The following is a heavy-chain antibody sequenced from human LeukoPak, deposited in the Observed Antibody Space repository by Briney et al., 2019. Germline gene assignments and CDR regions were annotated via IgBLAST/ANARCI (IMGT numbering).Heavy chain of an antibody. J-gene: IGHJ4*02. Sequence: GGSLRLSCAASGFTFSSYAMSWVRQAPGKGLEWVSAISGSGGSTYYADSVKGRFTISRDNSKNTLYLQMNSLRAEDTAVYYCAKDRNDTQKGLYYFDYWGQGTLVTVSS. CDR1: GFTFSSYA. CDR3: AKDRNDTQKGLYYFDY. D-gene: IGHD3-22*01. V-gene: IGHV3-23*01. CDR2: ISGSGGST.